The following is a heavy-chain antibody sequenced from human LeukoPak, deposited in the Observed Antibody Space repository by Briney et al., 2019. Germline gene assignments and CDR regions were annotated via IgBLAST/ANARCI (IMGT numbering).Heavy chain of an antibody. J-gene: IGHJ6*02. Sequence: SETPSLTCTVSGGSISGYYWSWIRQPAGKGLEWIGRIYGSGGTRYHPSLKSRVTMSVDTAKNQFSLKLSSVTAADTAVYYCAGEESVYSFYGMEVWGQGTTVTVS. CDR2: IYGSGGT. V-gene: IGHV4-4*07. CDR1: GGSISGYY. CDR3: AGEESVYSFYGMEV. D-gene: IGHD2/OR15-2a*01.